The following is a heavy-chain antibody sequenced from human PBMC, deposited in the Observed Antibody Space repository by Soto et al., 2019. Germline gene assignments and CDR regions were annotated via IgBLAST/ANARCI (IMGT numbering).Heavy chain of an antibody. CDR1: GFTFSSYA. CDR2: ISYDGSNK. CDR3: AREGYSSSSGYSYYYYGMDV. V-gene: IGHV3-30-3*01. D-gene: IGHD6-6*01. J-gene: IGHJ6*02. Sequence: QVQLVESGGGVVQPGRSLRLSCAASGFTFSSYAMHWVRQAPGKGLEWVAVISYDGSNKYYADSVKGRFTISRDNSKNTLYLQMNSLRAEDTAVYYCAREGYSSSSGYSYYYYGMDVWGQGTTVTVSS.